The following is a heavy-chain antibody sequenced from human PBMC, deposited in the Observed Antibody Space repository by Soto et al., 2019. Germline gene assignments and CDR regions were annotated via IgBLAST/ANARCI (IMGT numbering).Heavy chain of an antibody. D-gene: IGHD2-15*01. CDR1: GFTFSSHD. J-gene: IGHJ4*02. V-gene: IGHV3-13*01. CDR3: ARVSKGGSLDY. CDR2: IGTAGDT. Sequence: GGSLRLSCAASGFTFSSHDMHWVRQATGKGLEWVSAIGTAGDTYYPGSVKGRFTISRENAKNSLYLQMNSLRAGDTAVYYCARVSKGGSLDYWGQGTLVTVSS.